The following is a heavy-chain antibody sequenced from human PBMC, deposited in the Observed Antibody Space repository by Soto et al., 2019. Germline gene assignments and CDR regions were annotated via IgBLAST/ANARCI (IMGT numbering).Heavy chain of an antibody. CDR1: GCSISSSNW. Sequence: PXETLSLTCTVAGCSISSSNWWSWVRQPPGKGLEWIGEIYHSGSTNYNPSLKSRVTISVDKSKNQFSLKLSSVTAADTAVYYCARCYGSGSSYYYYYGMDVWGQGNTVTVSS. J-gene: IGHJ6*02. CDR2: IYHSGST. V-gene: IGHV4-4*02. CDR3: ARCYGSGSSYYYYYGMDV. D-gene: IGHD3-10*01.